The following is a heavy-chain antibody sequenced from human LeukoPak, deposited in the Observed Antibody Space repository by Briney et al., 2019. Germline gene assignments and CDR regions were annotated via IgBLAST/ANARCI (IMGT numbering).Heavy chain of an antibody. CDR3: ARDLYYDFWSGYYTDY. CDR1: GFTFSSYW. D-gene: IGHD3-3*01. J-gene: IGHJ4*02. V-gene: IGHV3-7*01. Sequence: PGGSLRLSCAASGFTFSSYWMSWVRQAPGKGLEWVANMKQDGSEKYYVDSVKGRFTISRDNAKNSLSLQMNSLRAEDTAVYYCARDLYYDFWSGYYTDYWGQGTLVTVPS. CDR2: MKQDGSEK.